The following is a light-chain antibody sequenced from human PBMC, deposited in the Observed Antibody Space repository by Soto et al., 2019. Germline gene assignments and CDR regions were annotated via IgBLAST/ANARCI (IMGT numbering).Light chain of an antibody. J-gene: IGKJ5*01. V-gene: IGKV3-11*01. CDR2: DAS. CDR3: QQRSDWPPRIT. CDR1: QSVSSY. Sequence: EIVMTQSPATLSVSPGARATLSCRARQSVSSYLAWYQQKPGQAPRLLIYDASNRATGIPARFSGSGSGTDFTLTISSLEPEDFAVYYCQQRSDWPPRITFGQGTRLEI.